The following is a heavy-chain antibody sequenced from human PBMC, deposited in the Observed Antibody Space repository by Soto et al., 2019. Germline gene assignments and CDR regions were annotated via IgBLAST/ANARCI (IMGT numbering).Heavy chain of an antibody. CDR1: GFTFSSYA. D-gene: IGHD3-3*01. Sequence: QVQLVESGGGVVQPGRSLRLSCAASGFTFSSYAMHWVRQAPGKGLEWVAVISYDGSNKYYADSVKGRFTISRDNSKNTLYLQMNSLRAEDTAVYYCARATLERYYYYYGMDVW. J-gene: IGHJ6*01. V-gene: IGHV3-30-3*01. CDR2: ISYDGSNK. CDR3: ARATLERYYYYYGMDV.